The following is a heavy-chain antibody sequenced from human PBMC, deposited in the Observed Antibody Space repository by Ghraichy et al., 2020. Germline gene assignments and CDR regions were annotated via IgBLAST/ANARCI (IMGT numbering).Heavy chain of an antibody. D-gene: IGHD1-1*01. CDR2: INSDGSST. CDR3: ARPMSMYRIIYWNDEGGNSLSGMDV. Sequence: GGSLTLSCAASGFTFSSYWMHWVRQAPGKGLVWVSRINSDGSSTSYADSVKGRFTISRDNAKNTLYLQMNSLRAEDTAVYYCARPMSMYRIIYWNDEGGNSLSGMDVWGQGTTVTVSS. J-gene: IGHJ6*02. V-gene: IGHV3-74*01. CDR1: GFTFSSYW.